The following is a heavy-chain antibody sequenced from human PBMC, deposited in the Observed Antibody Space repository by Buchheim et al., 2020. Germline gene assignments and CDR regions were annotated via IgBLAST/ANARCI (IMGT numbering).Heavy chain of an antibody. D-gene: IGHD6-13*01. CDR1: GGSISSYY. V-gene: IGHV4-59*01. CDR3: ARVLSSSYYYYYGMDV. J-gene: IGHJ6*02. CDR2: IYYSGST. Sequence: QVQLQESGPGLVKPSETLSLTCTVSGGSISSYYCSWIRQPPGKGLEWIGYIYYSGSTNYNPSLKSRVTISVDTSKNQFSLKLSSVTAADTAVYYCARVLSSSYYYYYGMDVWGQGTT.